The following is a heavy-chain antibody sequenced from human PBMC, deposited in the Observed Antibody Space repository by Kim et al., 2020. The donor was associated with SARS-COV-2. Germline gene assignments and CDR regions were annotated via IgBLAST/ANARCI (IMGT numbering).Heavy chain of an antibody. CDR1: GFTFSDFA. V-gene: IGHV3-30*04. CDR3: ARGGFSSTWSIGEAFDL. J-gene: IGHJ3*01. Sequence: GGSLRLSCAASGFTFSDFAFHWVRQAPGKGLEWVAVISDDANNKYDADSVKGRFTISRDNSKSTLYLEMNSLRGDDTAAYYCARGGFSSTWSIGEAFDLWGQGTMVTVS. CDR2: ISDDANNK. D-gene: IGHD2-2*01.